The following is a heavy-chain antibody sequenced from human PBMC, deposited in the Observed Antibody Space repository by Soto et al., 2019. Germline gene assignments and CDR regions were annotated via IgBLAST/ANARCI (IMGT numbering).Heavy chain of an antibody. V-gene: IGHV4-39*01. Sequence: QLQLQESGPGLVKPSETLSLTCTVSGGSISSGRYYWGWIRQPPGKGLEWIGSIYYSGSTYSNPSLKSRVTICVDTSKNQFSLRLSSVTAADTAVYYCARHSDCSGGSCYSEYFAVGNWFDPWGQGTLVTVSS. CDR3: ARHSDCSGGSCYSEYFAVGNWFDP. CDR1: GGSISSGRYY. CDR2: IYYSGST. J-gene: IGHJ5*02. D-gene: IGHD2-15*01.